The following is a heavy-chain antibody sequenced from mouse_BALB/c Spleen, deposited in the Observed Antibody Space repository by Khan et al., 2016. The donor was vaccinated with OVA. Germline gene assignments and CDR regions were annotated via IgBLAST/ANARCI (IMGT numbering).Heavy chain of an antibody. J-gene: IGHJ1*01. V-gene: IGHV3-2*02. D-gene: IGHD1-1*01. CDR1: GYSITSDYA. Sequence: EVQLQESGPGLVKPSQSLSLTCTVTGYSITSDYAWNWIRQFPGNKLEWMGYISYSGSTYYNPSFKSRISVTRDTSKNQFFLQLNSVTTEDTATYYGARRVVLLYWYFDVWGAGTTVTVSS. CDR3: ARRVVLLYWYFDV. CDR2: ISYSGST.